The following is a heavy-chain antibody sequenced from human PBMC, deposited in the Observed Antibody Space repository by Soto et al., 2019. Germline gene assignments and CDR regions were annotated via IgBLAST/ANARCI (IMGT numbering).Heavy chain of an antibody. CDR2: IYHSGST. Sequence: QVQLQESGPGLVKPSGTLSLTCAVSGGSISSSNWWSWVRQPPGKGLEWIGEIYHSGSTNYNPSRNSRVTISVDKSNNHFSLKLSSVTAADTAVYYCARWDSSCYLSYFDYWGQGTLVTVSS. J-gene: IGHJ4*02. CDR3: ARWDSSCYLSYFDY. V-gene: IGHV4-4*02. CDR1: GGSISSSNW. D-gene: IGHD3-22*01.